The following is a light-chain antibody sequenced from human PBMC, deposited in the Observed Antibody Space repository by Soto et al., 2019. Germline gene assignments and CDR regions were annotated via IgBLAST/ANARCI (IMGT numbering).Light chain of an antibody. Sequence: DIPMTQSASALSASLGDRATITCGASQRISSWLAWYQQKPGKAPKLLIYDASTLQGGVPSRYSGSGSGTEFTLTISNLQSQDFAVYYCQQYNNWPPWTFGQGTKVDIK. CDR1: QRISSW. J-gene: IGKJ1*01. V-gene: IGKV1-5*01. CDR3: QQYNNWPPWT. CDR2: DAS.